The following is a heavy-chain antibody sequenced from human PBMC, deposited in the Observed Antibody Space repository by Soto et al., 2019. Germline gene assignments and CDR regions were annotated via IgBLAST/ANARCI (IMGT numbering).Heavy chain of an antibody. J-gene: IGHJ4*02. V-gene: IGHV4-30-2*01. CDR3: ARRYGGILDY. Sequence: SETLSLTCAVSGGSISSGGYSWSWIRQPPGKGLEWIGYIYHSGSTNYNPSLKSRVTISVDTSKNQFSLKLSSVTAADTAVYYCARRYGGILDYWGQGTLVPVSS. D-gene: IGHD1-26*01. CDR2: IYHSGST. CDR1: GGSISSGGYS.